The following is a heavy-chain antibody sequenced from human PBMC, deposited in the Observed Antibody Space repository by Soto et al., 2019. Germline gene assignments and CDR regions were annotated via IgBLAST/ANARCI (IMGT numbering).Heavy chain of an antibody. CDR1: VFLFTNYW. D-gene: IGHD5-12*01. Sequence: GGSLRLSCAASVFLFTNYWMSWVRQAPGKGLEWVANIKPDGSEKNYVDSVKGRFTISRDNAKNSLDLQMNSLTAEDTAVYYCASVAIWGQGTLVTVSS. J-gene: IGHJ4*02. V-gene: IGHV3-7*01. CDR3: ASVAI. CDR2: IKPDGSEK.